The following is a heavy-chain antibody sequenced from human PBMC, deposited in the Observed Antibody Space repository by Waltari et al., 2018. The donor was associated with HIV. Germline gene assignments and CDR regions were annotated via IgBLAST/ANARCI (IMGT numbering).Heavy chain of an antibody. CDR3: ARYYDSSGLGY. J-gene: IGHJ4*02. CDR2: IYHSGCT. V-gene: IGHV4-38-2*01. CDR1: GYSISSGYY. Sequence: QVQLQESGPGLVKPSETLSLTCAVSGYSISSGYYWGWIRQPPGKGLAWIGSIYHSGCTYYNPSLKSRVTRSVYTSKNQFSLKLSSVTAADTAVYYCARYYDSSGLGYWGQGTLVTVSS. D-gene: IGHD3-22*01.